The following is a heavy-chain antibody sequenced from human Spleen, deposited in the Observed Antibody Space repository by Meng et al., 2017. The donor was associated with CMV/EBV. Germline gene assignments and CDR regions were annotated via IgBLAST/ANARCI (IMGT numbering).Heavy chain of an antibody. D-gene: IGHD2-2*01. V-gene: IGHV3-11*04. Sequence: GGSLRLSCATSGFTFSDYYMHWVRQAPGKGLEWVSYISSSSSTIYYADSVKGRFTISRDNAKNSLYLQMNSLRAEDTAVYYCARGQLRISHNWFDPWGQGTLVTVSS. CDR3: ARGQLRISHNWFDP. J-gene: IGHJ5*02. CDR1: GFTFSDYY. CDR2: ISSSSSTI.